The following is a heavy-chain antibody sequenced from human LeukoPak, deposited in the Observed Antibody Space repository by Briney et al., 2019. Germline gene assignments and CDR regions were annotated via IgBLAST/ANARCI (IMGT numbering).Heavy chain of an antibody. Sequence: SETLSLTCAVYGGSFSGYYWSWIRQPPEKGLEWIGEINHSGSTNYNPSPKSRVTISVDTSKNQFSLKLSSVTAADTAVYYCARVGHNSGSYLDYWGQGTLVTVSS. CDR1: GGSFSGYY. D-gene: IGHD3-10*01. J-gene: IGHJ4*02. CDR3: ARVGHNSGSYLDY. CDR2: INHSGST. V-gene: IGHV4-34*01.